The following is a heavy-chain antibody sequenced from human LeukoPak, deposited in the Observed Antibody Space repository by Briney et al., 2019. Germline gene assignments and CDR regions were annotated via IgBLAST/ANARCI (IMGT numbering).Heavy chain of an antibody. Sequence: GGSLRLSCAASGFTFTSYTMNWVRQAPGKGLEWVSSITSSSSYIYYADSVKGRFTISRDNAKNSLYLQMTSLRVEDTAVYYCAKTYGHFDDWGQGTLVTVPS. V-gene: IGHV3-21*01. CDR2: ITSSSSYI. J-gene: IGHJ4*02. D-gene: IGHD4-17*01. CDR1: GFTFTSYT. CDR3: AKTYGHFDD.